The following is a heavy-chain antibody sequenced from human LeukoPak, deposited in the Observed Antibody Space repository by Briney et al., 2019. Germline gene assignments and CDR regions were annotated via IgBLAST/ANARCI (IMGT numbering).Heavy chain of an antibody. J-gene: IGHJ5*02. Sequence: SETLSLTCTVSGGSISSYYWNWIRQPPGKGLEWIGYISYSGSTNYNPSLKSRVTISVDTSKNQFSLKLTSVTAADMAVYYCARGYSSSWYLNWFDPWGQGTLVTVSS. CDR3: ARGYSSSWYLNWFDP. CDR2: ISYSGST. D-gene: IGHD6-13*01. CDR1: GGSISSYY. V-gene: IGHV4-59*08.